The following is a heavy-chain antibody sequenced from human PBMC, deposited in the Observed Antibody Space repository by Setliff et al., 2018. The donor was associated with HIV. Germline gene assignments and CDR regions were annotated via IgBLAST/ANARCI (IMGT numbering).Heavy chain of an antibody. V-gene: IGHV4-4*07. CDR2: IYTSGST. Sequence: PSETLSLTCTVSGGSISSFYWSWIRQPAGKGLEWIGRIYTSGSTNYNPSLKSRVTMSVDTSKSQFSLKVTSVTAADTAVYYCARDLYAGRAFDIWGQGTMVTVSS. CDR3: ARDLYAGRAFDI. D-gene: IGHD4-17*01. J-gene: IGHJ3*02. CDR1: GGSISSFY.